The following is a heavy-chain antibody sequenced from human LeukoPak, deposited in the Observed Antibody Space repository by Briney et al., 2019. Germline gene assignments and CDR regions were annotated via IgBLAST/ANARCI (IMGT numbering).Heavy chain of an antibody. V-gene: IGHV3-7*01. CDR2: TKPDGSAE. D-gene: IGHD2-15*01. Sequence: GGSLRLSCAASGFSFRNYWMGWVRQAPGEGLEWVANTKPDGSAEHYADSVRGRFSTSRDNANNLLYLQMNSLRAEDTAVYYCARDGGLHTNFDYWGQGTLVTVSS. CDR1: GFSFRNYW. J-gene: IGHJ4*02. CDR3: ARDGGLHTNFDY.